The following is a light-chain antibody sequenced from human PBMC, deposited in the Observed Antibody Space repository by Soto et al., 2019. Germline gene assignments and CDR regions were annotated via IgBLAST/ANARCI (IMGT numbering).Light chain of an antibody. V-gene: IGKV3-20*01. CDR3: KHYGVSFWT. Sequence: EIVLTQSPGTLSLSPGERASLSCRASQSLSSSNLAWYQQKPGQAPRLLIHGASSRASGIPDRFSGSESGTDFTLTISRLEPEDFAVYYCKHYGVSFWTFGQGTKVEIK. CDR2: GAS. J-gene: IGKJ1*01. CDR1: QSLSSSN.